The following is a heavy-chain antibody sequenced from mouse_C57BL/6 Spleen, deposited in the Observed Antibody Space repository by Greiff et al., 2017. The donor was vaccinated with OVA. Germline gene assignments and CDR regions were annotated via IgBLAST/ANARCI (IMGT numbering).Heavy chain of an antibody. V-gene: IGHV1-74*01. D-gene: IGHD1-1*01. Sequence: QVQLQQPGAELVKPGASVKVSCKASGYTFTSYWMHWVKQRPGQGLEWIGRIHPSDGDTNYNQKFKGKATLTVDKSSSTAYMQLSSLPSEDSAVYYCAISYYYGSSCAYWGQGTLVTVSA. CDR3: AISYYYGSSCAY. J-gene: IGHJ3*01. CDR1: GYTFTSYW. CDR2: IHPSDGDT.